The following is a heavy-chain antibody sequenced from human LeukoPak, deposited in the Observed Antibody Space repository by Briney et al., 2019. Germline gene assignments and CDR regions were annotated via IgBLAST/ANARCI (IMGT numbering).Heavy chain of an antibody. CDR1: GGSFSGYY. Sequence: SETLSLTCAVYGGSFSGYYWSWIRQPPGKGLEWIGEINHSGSTNYNPSLKSRVTISVDTSKNQFSLKLSSVTAADTAVYYCARSGDYGWFDPWGQGTLVTVSS. V-gene: IGHV4-34*01. J-gene: IGHJ5*02. D-gene: IGHD4-17*01. CDR3: ARSGDYGWFDP. CDR2: INHSGST.